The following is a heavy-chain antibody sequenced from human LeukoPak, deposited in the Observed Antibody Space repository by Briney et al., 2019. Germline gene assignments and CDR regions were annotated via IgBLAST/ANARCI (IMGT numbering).Heavy chain of an antibody. V-gene: IGHV1-18*01. CDR1: GYTFTSYG. J-gene: IGHJ5*02. CDR3: ARENYCSSTSCLGGNWFDP. CDR2: ISAYNGNT. Sequence: ASVKVSCKASGYTFTSYGISWVRQAPGQGLEWMGWISAYNGNTNYAQKLQGRVTMITDTSTSTAYMELRSLRSDDTAVYYCARENYCSSTSCLGGNWFDPWGQGTLVTVSS. D-gene: IGHD2-2*01.